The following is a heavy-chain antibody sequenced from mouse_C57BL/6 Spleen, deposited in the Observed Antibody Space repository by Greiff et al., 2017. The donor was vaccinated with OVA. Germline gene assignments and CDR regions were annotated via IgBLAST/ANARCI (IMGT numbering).Heavy chain of an antibody. CDR2: IDPSDSET. CDR3: ARRHYGSSGLDWYFDV. Sequence: QVQLQQPGAELVRPGSSVKLSCKASGYTFTSYWMHWVKQRPIQGLEWIGNIDPSDSETHYNQKFKDKATLTVDKSSSTAYMQLSSLTSEDSAVYYCARRHYGSSGLDWYFDVWGTGTTVTVSS. CDR1: GYTFTSYW. V-gene: IGHV1-52*01. D-gene: IGHD1-1*01. J-gene: IGHJ1*03.